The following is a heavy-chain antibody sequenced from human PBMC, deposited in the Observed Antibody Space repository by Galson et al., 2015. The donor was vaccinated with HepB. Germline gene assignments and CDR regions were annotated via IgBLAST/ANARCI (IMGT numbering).Heavy chain of an antibody. CDR2: IYYSGST. CDR1: GGSISSGGYY. Sequence: TLSLTCPVSGGSISSGGYYWSWIRQHPGKGLEWIGYIYYSGSTYYNPSLKSRVTISVDTSKNQFSLKLSSVTAADTAVYYCARGADGGATGGPYFDYWGQGTLVTVSS. J-gene: IGHJ4*02. V-gene: IGHV4-31*03. CDR3: ARGADGGATGGPYFDY. D-gene: IGHD3-16*01.